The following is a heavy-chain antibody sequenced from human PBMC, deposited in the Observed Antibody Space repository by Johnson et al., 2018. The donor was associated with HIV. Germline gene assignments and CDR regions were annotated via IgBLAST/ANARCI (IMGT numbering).Heavy chain of an antibody. D-gene: IGHD2/OR15-2a*01. CDR1: GFTVSSIY. CDR2: IKQDGSEK. J-gene: IGHJ3*02. V-gene: IGHV3-7*01. CDR3: ARGIEGLDAFDI. Sequence: VQLVESGGGLIQPGGSLRLSCAASGFTVSSIYMSWVRQAPGKGLEWVANIKQDGSEKYYVDSVKGRFTISRDNAKNSLYLQMNSLRAEDTAVYYCARGIEGLDAFDIWGQGTMVTVSS.